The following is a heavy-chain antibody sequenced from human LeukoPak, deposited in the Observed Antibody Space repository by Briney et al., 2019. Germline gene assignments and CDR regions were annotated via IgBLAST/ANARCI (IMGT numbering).Heavy chain of an antibody. V-gene: IGHV4-59*08. J-gene: IGHJ4*02. Sequence: PSETLSLTCTVSGGSISSYYWSWIRQPPGKGLEWIGDIYYSGSTNYNPSLKSRVTISVDTSKNQFSLKLSSVTAADTAVYYCARHAGGYDQFDYWGQGTLVTVSS. D-gene: IGHD5-12*01. CDR3: ARHAGGYDQFDY. CDR2: IYYSGST. CDR1: GGSISSYY.